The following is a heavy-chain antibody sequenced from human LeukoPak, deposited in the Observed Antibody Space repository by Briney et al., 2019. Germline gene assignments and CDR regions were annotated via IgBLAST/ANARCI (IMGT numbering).Heavy chain of an antibody. CDR1: GFTVSSNY. D-gene: IGHD2-2*01. CDR3: ASGARRTSCLDY. Sequence: PGGSLRLSRAASGFTVSSNYMSWVRQAPGKGLEWVSVLYSGDGAYYADSVKGRFSISRDNSKNTLYLQMNSLRAEDTAVYYCASGARRTSCLDYWGQGTLVTVSS. J-gene: IGHJ4*02. CDR2: LYSGDGA. V-gene: IGHV3-53*01.